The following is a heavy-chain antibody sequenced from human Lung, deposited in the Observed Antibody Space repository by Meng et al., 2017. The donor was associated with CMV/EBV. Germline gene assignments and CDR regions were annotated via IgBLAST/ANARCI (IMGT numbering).Heavy chain of an antibody. J-gene: IGHJ6*02. CDR3: ARPGRDVWSGYRAHLLMDV. CDR2: INPNSGGT. V-gene: IGHV1-2*02. D-gene: IGHD3-3*01. CDR1: GYTFTGYY. Sequence: SVXVSXXASGYTFTGYYMHWVRQAPGQGLEWMGWINPNSGGTNYAQKFQGRVTMTRDTSISTAYMELSRLRSDDTAVYYCARPGRDVWSGYRAHLLMDVWGQGTPVTVSS.